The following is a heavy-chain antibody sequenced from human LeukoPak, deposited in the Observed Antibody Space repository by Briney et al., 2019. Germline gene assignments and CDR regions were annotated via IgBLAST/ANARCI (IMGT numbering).Heavy chain of an antibody. CDR3: ARVAGSGIHWFDP. D-gene: IGHD3-10*01. Sequence: PGGSLRLSCAASGFTFSSYSMNWGRQPPGRGLEWVSYISGGSSTIYYAYSVRGRFTISRDNAKNSLYLQVNSLRDEDTAVYYCARVAGSGIHWFDPWGEGTLVTVSS. J-gene: IGHJ5*02. V-gene: IGHV3-48*02. CDR1: GFTFSSYS. CDR2: ISGGSSTI.